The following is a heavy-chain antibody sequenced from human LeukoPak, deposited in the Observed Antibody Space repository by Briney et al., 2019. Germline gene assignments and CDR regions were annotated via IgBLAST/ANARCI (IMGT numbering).Heavy chain of an antibody. D-gene: IGHD4-17*01. CDR3: ARLYYGDYSPYYFDY. CDR1: GYSITSYY. J-gene: IGHJ4*02. CDR2: LYYTGST. V-gene: IGHV4-59*01. Sequence: SETLSLTCSVSGYSITSYYWSWIRQPPGKGLEWIGYLYYTGSTKYNPSLDSRVTISVDTSKNQFSLKLSSVTAADTAVYCSARLYYGDYSPYYFDYWGQGTLVTVSS.